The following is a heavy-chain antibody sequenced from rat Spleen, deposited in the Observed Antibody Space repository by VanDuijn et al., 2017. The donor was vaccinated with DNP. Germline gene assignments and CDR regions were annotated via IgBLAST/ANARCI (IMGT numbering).Heavy chain of an antibody. CDR3: ARGPNYGGYLDYFDY. J-gene: IGHJ2*01. Sequence: EVKLVESGGGLVQPGRSLKLSCAASEFNFNDYWMGWVRQAPGKGLEWIGTINKDSSTINYAPSLKDKFTISRDNAQNTLCLQMNKLISEDTAIYYCARGPNYGGYLDYFDYWGQGVMVTVSS. V-gene: IGHV4-2*01. CDR1: EFNFNDYW. CDR2: INKDSSTI. D-gene: IGHD1-11*01.